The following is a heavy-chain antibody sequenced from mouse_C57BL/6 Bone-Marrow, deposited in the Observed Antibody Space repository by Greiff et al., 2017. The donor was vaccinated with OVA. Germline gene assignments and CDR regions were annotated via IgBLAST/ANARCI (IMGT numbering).Heavy chain of an antibody. Sequence: VQLQQSGAELVRPGASVKLSCTASGFTIKDDYMHWVKQRPEQGLEWIGWIDPENGDTEYASKFPGRATITADTSSNTAYLQHSSLTTEDTAVYYCTGDYDGDWYFDVWGTGTTVTVSS. CDR2: IDPENGDT. V-gene: IGHV14-4*01. CDR3: TGDYDGDWYFDV. J-gene: IGHJ1*03. CDR1: GFTIKDDY. D-gene: IGHD2-4*01.